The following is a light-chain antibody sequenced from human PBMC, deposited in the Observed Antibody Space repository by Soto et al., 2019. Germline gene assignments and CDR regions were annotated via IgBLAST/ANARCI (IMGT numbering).Light chain of an antibody. Sequence: DIQMTQSRSSLSASVGRRVTICCRASQSISTYLNWYQQKPGKAPKILIYAASSLQSGVPSRFSGSGSGTDFTLTISSLQTEDFATYYCQQSYSTLWTFGQGTKVDIK. CDR2: AAS. J-gene: IGKJ1*01. CDR3: QQSYSTLWT. V-gene: IGKV1-39*01. CDR1: QSISTY.